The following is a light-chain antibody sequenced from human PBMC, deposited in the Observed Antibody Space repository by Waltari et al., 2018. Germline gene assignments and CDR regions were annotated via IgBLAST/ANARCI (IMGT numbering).Light chain of an antibody. J-gene: IGKJ4*01. CDR2: AAS. CDR1: QDINSF. V-gene: IGKV1-9*01. Sequence: IQLTQSPSSLSASVGDRVNITCRASQDINSFLAWYQQKPEKAPKVLIYAASTLQSGVPSRFSGSGSGTEFTLSISSLQPEDFATYYCQHFKSYPLTFGGGTKVEIK. CDR3: QHFKSYPLT.